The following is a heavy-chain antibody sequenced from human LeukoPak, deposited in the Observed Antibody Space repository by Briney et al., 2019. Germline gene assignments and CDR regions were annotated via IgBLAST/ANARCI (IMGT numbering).Heavy chain of an antibody. J-gene: IGHJ4*02. V-gene: IGHV3-74*01. Sequence: PGGSLRLSCAASGFTFSAYWMHWVRQAPGKGLVWVSRINSDGFSIAYADSVKGRFTISRDNSKNTLYLQMSSLRADDTAVYYCSKKGQSEDHGKPGWGQGTLVTVSS. CDR1: GFTFSAYW. CDR2: INSDGFSI. CDR3: SKKGQSEDHGKPG. D-gene: IGHD1-14*01.